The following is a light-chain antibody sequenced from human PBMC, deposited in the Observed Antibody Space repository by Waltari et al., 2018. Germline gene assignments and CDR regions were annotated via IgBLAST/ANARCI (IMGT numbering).Light chain of an antibody. Sequence: QLVLTQSPSASASLGASVKLTCTLSSGHSTNVITRLQERPEKGPRYLMKVNSDGSHNKGDEIPDRFSGSSSGAERYRTISSLQAEDEADYYCQTGGHGTWVFGGGTKLTVL. CDR1: SGHSTNV. V-gene: IGLV4-69*01. CDR2: VNSDGSH. CDR3: QTGGHGTWV. J-gene: IGLJ3*02.